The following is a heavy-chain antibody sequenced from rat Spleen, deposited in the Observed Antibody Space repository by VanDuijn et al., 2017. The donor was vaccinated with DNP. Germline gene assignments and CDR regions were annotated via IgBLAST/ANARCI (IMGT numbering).Heavy chain of an antibody. V-gene: IGHV3-1*01. Sequence: EVQFQESGPGLVKSSQSLSLTCSVTGYSITSNYWAWIRKFPGNKMEWMGYIRYSGNTGYNPSLKSRISITRDTSKNQFFLQLNSVTTEDTATYYCARWSRYFDYWGQGVMVTVSS. CDR1: GYSITSNY. CDR2: IRYSGNT. CDR3: ARWSRYFDY. J-gene: IGHJ2*01.